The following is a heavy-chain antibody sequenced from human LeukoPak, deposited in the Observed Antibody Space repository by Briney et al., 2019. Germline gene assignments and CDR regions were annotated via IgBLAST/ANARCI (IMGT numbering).Heavy chain of an antibody. J-gene: IGHJ4*02. CDR3: ARRPRIVGASYFDY. V-gene: IGHV4-39*07. CDR2: IYYSGST. Sequence: SETLSLTCTVSGGSISSSSYYWGWIRQAPGKGLEWIGSIYYSGSTNYNPSLKSRVTISVGTSKNQFSLKLSSVTAADTAVYYCARRPRIVGASYFDYWGQGTLVTVSS. CDR1: GGSISSSSYY. D-gene: IGHD1-26*01.